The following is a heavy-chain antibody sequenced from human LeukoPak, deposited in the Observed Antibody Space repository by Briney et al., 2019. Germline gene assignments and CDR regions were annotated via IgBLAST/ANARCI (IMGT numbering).Heavy chain of an antibody. J-gene: IGHJ4*02. Sequence: PGGSLRLSCAASGFTFSAYGIHWVRQAPGKGLQWVAVIWDDGSNKYYADFVKGRFTISRDNSKNQVYLQMNSLRVEDTAVYYCARGAAGSSWYKGYIDYWGQGTLVTVSS. CDR2: IWDDGSNK. V-gene: IGHV3-33*03. CDR1: GFTFSAYG. CDR3: ARGAAGSSWYKGYIDY. D-gene: IGHD6-13*01.